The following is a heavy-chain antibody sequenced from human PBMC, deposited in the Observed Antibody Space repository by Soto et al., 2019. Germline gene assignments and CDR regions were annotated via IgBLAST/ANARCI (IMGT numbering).Heavy chain of an antibody. J-gene: IGHJ5*02. CDR1: GYTFNTYG. Sequence: QVQLVQSGPEVKKPGASVKVSCKASGYTFNTYGFSWVRQAPGQGLEWVGWIGTHNGDTTYAQKFQGRVTMIIDTSTTTAYMELSSLTSADTAMYFCERDWRGAERVDPWCQGTLVTVSS. CDR3: ERDWRGAERVDP. D-gene: IGHD3-3*01. V-gene: IGHV1-18*01. CDR2: IGTHNGDT.